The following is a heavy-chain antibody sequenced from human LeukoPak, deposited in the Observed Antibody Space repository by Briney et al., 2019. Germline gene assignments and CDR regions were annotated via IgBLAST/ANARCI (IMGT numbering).Heavy chain of an antibody. D-gene: IGHD2-2*02. Sequence: SETLSLXCTVSGGSISSYYWSWIRQPAGKALEWIGRIYTSGSPNYNPSLKSRVTMSVDTSKNQFSLKLSSVTAADTAVYYCARGGYCSSTSCYTSSAYYMDVWGKGTTVTVSS. J-gene: IGHJ6*03. CDR2: IYTSGSP. CDR3: ARGGYCSSTSCYTSSAYYMDV. CDR1: GGSISSYY. V-gene: IGHV4-4*07.